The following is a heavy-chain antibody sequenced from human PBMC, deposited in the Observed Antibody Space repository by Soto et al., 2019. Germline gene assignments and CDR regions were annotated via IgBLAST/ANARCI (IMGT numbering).Heavy chain of an antibody. J-gene: IGHJ1*01. V-gene: IGHV3-30*18. CDR2: VSFDGTNK. CDR1: GFTFSSHG. D-gene: IGHD3-22*01. CDR3: ANGDSSGFEYFQS. Sequence: QVQLVESGGGVVQPGMTLRLSCTASGFTFSSHGMHWVRQAPGKGLEWVAVVSFDGTNKNYADSVRGRCTISRDNCKNTLYLHMSSLRAEDTAVYYCANGDSSGFEYFQSWGQGTLVTVSS.